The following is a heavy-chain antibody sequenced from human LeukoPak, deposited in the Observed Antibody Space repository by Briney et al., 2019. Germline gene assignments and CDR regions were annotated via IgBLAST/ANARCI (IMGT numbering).Heavy chain of an antibody. Sequence: ASVKVSCKASGYTFTSYAMHWVRQAPGQRLEWMGWINAGNGNTKYSQKFQGRVTITRDTSASTAYMELSSLRSEDTAVYYCARDRDGGGGSWSVHFDYWGQGTLGTVSS. CDR1: GYTFTSYA. D-gene: IGHD2-15*01. CDR2: INAGNGNT. CDR3: ARDRDGGGGSWSVHFDY. V-gene: IGHV1-3*01. J-gene: IGHJ4*02.